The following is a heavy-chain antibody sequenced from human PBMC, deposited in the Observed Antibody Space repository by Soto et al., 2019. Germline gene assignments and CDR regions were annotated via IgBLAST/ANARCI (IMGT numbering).Heavy chain of an antibody. D-gene: IGHD1-7*01. J-gene: IGHJ3*02. V-gene: IGHV1-46*01. CDR1: GYTFTSYY. Sequence: VKVSCKASGYTFTSYYMHWVRQAPGQGLEWMGIINPSGGSTSYAQKFQGRVTMTRDTSTSTVYMELSSLRSEDTAVYYCARVELLTGDAFDIWGQGTMVTVSS. CDR2: INPSGGST. CDR3: ARVELLTGDAFDI.